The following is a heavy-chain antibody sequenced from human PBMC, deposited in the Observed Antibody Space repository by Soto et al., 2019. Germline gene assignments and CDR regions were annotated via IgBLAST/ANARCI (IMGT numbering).Heavy chain of an antibody. J-gene: IGHJ2*01. CDR1: GFSFGSYV. CDR2: ISASGRST. V-gene: IGHV3-23*01. Sequence: EEQVLESGGGLVQPGGSLRLSCAASGFSFGSYVMTWVRQAPGKGLEWVSGISASGRSTYYADSVKGRFTVSRDNSKKTLYLDSNNLRVEYTAGYFLTRTFAYQMPVFWYFDIGGRGTLVTVSP. D-gene: IGHD2-2*01. CDR3: TRTFAYQMPVFWYFDI.